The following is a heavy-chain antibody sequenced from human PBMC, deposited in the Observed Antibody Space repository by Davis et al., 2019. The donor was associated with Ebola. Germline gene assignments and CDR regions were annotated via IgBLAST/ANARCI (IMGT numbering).Heavy chain of an antibody. CDR3: ARERCSGGSCYYYGMDV. V-gene: IGHV3-7*03. D-gene: IGHD2-15*01. CDR2: IKQDGSEK. Sequence: GGSLRLSCAASGFTFSSYWMSWVRQAPGKGLEWVANIKQDGSEKYYVDSVKGRFTISRDNAKNSLYLQMNSLRAEDTAVYYCARERCSGGSCYYYGMDVWGQGTTVTVSS. CDR1: GFTFSSYW. J-gene: IGHJ6*02.